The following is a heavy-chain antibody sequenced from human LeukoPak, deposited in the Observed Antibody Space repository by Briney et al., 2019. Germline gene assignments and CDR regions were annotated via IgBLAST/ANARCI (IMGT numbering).Heavy chain of an antibody. CDR3: ARGCWLLSYYYYGLGG. V-gene: IGHV3-7*03. CDR1: GFSFSSDW. D-gene: IGHD3-9*01. CDR2: INHDGSEK. J-gene: IGHJ6*02. Sequence: PGAALRLSCSALGFSFSSDWLGSVRQAPGQGLEWVANINHDGSEKYNLDTVNGRFTITRDNAKNSLYLQMNRLRAEDTAAYYCARGCWLLSYYYYGLGGWGPLATVT.